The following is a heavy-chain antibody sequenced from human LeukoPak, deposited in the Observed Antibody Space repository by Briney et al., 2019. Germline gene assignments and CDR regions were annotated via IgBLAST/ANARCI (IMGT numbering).Heavy chain of an antibody. D-gene: IGHD1-14*01. CDR2: IYYSGST. CDR3: ARDRTNYFALDV. V-gene: IGHV4-30-4*01. Sequence: PSQTLSLTCTVSGGSISSGDYYWSWIRQPPGKGLEWIGYIYYSGSTYYNPSLKSRVTMSVDTSKNQFSLKLSSVTAADTAVYYCARDRTNYFALDVWGQGTTVTVSS. J-gene: IGHJ6*02. CDR1: GGSISSGDYY.